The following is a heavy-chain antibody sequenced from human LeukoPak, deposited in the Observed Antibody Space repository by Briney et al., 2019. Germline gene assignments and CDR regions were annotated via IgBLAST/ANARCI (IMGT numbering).Heavy chain of an antibody. CDR1: GGSISSYY. J-gene: IGHJ5*02. Sequence: SETLSLTCNVSGGSISSYYWSWIRQPAGKGLEWIGRINTSGTSNYTPSLGSRVTMSVDTSKNQFSLNLTSVTAADTAVYYCAREGGGPRWLDPWGQGTLVTVSS. V-gene: IGHV4-4*07. D-gene: IGHD6-25*01. CDR2: INTSGTS. CDR3: AREGGGPRWLDP.